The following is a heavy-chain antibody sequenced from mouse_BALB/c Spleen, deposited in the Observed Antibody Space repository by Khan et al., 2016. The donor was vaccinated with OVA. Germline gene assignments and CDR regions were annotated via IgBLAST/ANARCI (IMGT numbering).Heavy chain of an antibody. J-gene: IGHJ2*01. V-gene: IGHV1-7*01. CDR2: INPTSGYT. Sequence: VQLQESGAELAKPGASVKMSCKASGYTFTTYWMHWVKQRPGQGLEWIGYINPTSGYTDYNEKFKDRATLSADKSSSTAYMQLSSLTSEDSAVYYCKRDRIDYWSQGTTLTVSS. CDR3: KRDRIDY. CDR1: GYTFTTYW.